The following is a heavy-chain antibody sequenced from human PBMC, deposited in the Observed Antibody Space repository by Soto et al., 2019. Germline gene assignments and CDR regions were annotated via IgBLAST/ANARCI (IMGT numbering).Heavy chain of an antibody. CDR2: ISDNGGST. CDR3: VKDPATSGWYGFFQH. CDR1: GFIFGMHA. D-gene: IGHD6-19*01. V-gene: IGHV3-64D*06. J-gene: IGHJ1*01. Sequence: GGSLRLSCSAAGFIFGMHAMHWVRQAPGKGLESVASISDNGGSTYYPDSVRGRFTISREYSTNTLYLQMSSLRAEDTAVYYCVKDPATSGWYGFFQHWGQGTLVTVSS.